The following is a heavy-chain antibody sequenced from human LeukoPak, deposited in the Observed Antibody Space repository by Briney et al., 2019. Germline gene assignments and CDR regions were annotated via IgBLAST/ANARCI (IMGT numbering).Heavy chain of an antibody. Sequence: GGSLRLSCAASGFTFNNSAMSWVRQAPGKWLDWHSAIMGTSCDTYYGDSVKGRYTVSRDNSKNTLYLQMTSQRADDTAVYYCAKDLWGRSSGWSEFFDSWGQGTLVTVSS. CDR2: IMGTSCDT. D-gene: IGHD6-19*01. CDR1: GFTFNNSA. V-gene: IGHV3-23*02. J-gene: IGHJ4*02. CDR3: AKDLWGRSSGWSEFFDS.